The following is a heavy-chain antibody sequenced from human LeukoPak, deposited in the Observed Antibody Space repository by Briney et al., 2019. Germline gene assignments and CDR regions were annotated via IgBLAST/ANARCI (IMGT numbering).Heavy chain of an antibody. V-gene: IGHV3-48*01. Sequence: GGSLRLSCAASGFTFSSYSMTWVRQAPGKGLEWVSYIHDGGSPIYYADSVKGRFTVSRDNAKNSLYLQMSSLRAEDTAVYYCARARIDYWGQGTLVTVSS. D-gene: IGHD1-14*01. CDR2: IHDGGSPI. CDR3: ARARIDY. J-gene: IGHJ4*02. CDR1: GFTFSSYS.